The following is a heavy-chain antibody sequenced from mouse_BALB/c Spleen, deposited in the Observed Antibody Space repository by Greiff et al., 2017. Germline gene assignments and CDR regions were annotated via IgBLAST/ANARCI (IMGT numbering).Heavy chain of an antibody. V-gene: IGHV5-17*02. CDR3: ARRDYRYDDYAMDY. D-gene: IGHD2-14*01. CDR1: GFTFSSFG. J-gene: IGHJ4*01. Sequence: EVKVEESGGGLVQPGGSRKLSCAASGFTFSSFGMHWVRQAPEKGLEWVAYISSGSSTIYYADTVKGRFTISRDNPKNTLFLQMTSLRSEDTAMYYCARRDYRYDDYAMDYWGQGTSVTVSS. CDR2: ISSGSSTI.